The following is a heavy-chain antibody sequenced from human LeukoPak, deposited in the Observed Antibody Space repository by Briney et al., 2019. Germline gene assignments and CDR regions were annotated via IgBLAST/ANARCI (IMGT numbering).Heavy chain of an antibody. D-gene: IGHD3-22*01. V-gene: IGHV1-18*01. CDR1: GYTFTNYG. CDR2: ISAYTGNT. Sequence: ASVKVSCKASGYTFTNYGISWVRQAPGQGLEWMGWISAYTGNTNYAQNFQGRVTMTTDTSTSTAFMELRSLRSDDTAVYYCARSGVGYFYDNTGYYPLDYWGQGTLVAISS. CDR3: ARSGVGYFYDNTGYYPLDY. J-gene: IGHJ4*02.